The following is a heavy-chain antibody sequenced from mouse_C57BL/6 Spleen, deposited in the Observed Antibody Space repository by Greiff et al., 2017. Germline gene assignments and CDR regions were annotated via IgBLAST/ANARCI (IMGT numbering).Heavy chain of an antibody. CDR2: IYPGDGDT. J-gene: IGHJ1*03. CDR3: ARQGATGTGYFDV. CDR1: GYAFSSYW. D-gene: IGHD4-1*02. Sequence: LKESGAELVKPGASVKISCKASGYAFSSYWMNWVKQRPGKGLEWIGQIYPGDGDTNYNGKFKGKATLTADKSSSTAYMQLSSLTSEDSAVYFCARQGATGTGYFDVWGTGTTVTVSS. V-gene: IGHV1-80*01.